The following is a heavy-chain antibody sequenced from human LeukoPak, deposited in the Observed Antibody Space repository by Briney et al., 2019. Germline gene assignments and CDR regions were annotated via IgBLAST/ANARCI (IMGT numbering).Heavy chain of an antibody. CDR2: IVVGSGNT. Sequence: SVKVSCKASGFTFTSSAMQWVRQARGQRLEWIGWIVVGSGNTNYAQKFQERVTITRDMSTSTAYMELSSLRSEDTAVYYCARLSSSWSSYYMDVWGKGTTVTVSS. CDR3: ARLSSSWSSYYMDV. V-gene: IGHV1-58*02. D-gene: IGHD6-13*01. CDR1: GFTFTSSA. J-gene: IGHJ6*03.